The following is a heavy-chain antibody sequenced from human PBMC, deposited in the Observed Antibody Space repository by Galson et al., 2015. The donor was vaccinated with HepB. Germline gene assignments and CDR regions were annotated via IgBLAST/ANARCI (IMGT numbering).Heavy chain of an antibody. J-gene: IGHJ4*02. CDR1: GFTFSSYW. D-gene: IGHD3-10*01. CDR3: ARDGRGLWFGELLPLYFDY. V-gene: IGHV3-7*03. Sequence: SLRLSCAASGFTFSSYWMSWVRQAPGKGLEWVANIKQGGSEKYYVDSVKGRFTISRDNAKNSLYLQMNSLRAEDTAVYYCARDGRGLWFGELLPLYFDYWGQGTLVTVSS. CDR2: IKQGGSEK.